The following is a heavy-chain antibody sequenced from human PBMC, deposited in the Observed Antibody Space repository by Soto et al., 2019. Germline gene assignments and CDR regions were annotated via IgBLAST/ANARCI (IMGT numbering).Heavy chain of an antibody. CDR1: GFTFSSYA. Sequence: QVQLVESGGGVVQPGRSLRLSCAASGFTFSSYAMHWVRQAPGKGLEWVAVISYDGSNKYYADSVKGRFTISRDNSKNTLYLQMNSLRAEDTAVYYCARNYLDYGDYVPWFDPWGQGTLVTVSS. J-gene: IGHJ5*02. D-gene: IGHD4-17*01. CDR3: ARNYLDYGDYVPWFDP. V-gene: IGHV3-30-3*01. CDR2: ISYDGSNK.